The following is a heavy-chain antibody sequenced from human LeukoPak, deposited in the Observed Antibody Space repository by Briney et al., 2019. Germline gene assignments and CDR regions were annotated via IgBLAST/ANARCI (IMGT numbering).Heavy chain of an antibody. Sequence: SQTLSLTCTVSGGSISSGDYYWSWIRQPPGKGLEWIGYIYYSGSTYYNPSLKSRVTISVDTSKNQFSLKLSSVTAADTAVYYCARDGPLYCSSTGCFANEDAFDIWGQGTMVTVSS. V-gene: IGHV4-30-4*01. CDR1: GGSISSGDYY. CDR2: IYYSGST. D-gene: IGHD2-2*01. CDR3: ARDGPLYCSSTGCFANEDAFDI. J-gene: IGHJ3*02.